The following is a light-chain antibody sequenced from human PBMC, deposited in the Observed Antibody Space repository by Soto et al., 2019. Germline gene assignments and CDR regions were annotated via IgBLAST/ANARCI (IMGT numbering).Light chain of an antibody. J-gene: IGKJ1*01. V-gene: IGKV1-5*01. Sequence: DIQMTQSPSTLSASVGDRVTITCRASQNIGTSLAWYQQTPGKAPKLLISDASTLESGVPSRFGGRGSGTEYTFSITCLQPDDFATYYCQQCGWHLTFGQVTKVEIK. CDR2: DAS. CDR3: QQCGWHLT. CDR1: QNIGTS.